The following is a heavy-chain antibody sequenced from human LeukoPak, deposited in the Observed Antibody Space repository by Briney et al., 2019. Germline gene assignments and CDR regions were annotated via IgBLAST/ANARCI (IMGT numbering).Heavy chain of an antibody. CDR2: ISYDGSKK. Sequence: GGSLRLSCEASGFTFSGNGMHWVRQAPGKGLEWVAVISYDGSKKYYADSVKGRFTISRDNSKNTLYLQVNSLRAEDTALYYCAKDLQAHYSFDYWGQGTLVTVSS. V-gene: IGHV3-30*18. CDR3: AKDLQAHYSFDY. D-gene: IGHD1-1*01. CDR1: GFTFSGNG. J-gene: IGHJ4*02.